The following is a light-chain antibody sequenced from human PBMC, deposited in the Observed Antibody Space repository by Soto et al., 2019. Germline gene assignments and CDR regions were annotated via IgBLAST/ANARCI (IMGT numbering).Light chain of an antibody. Sequence: AIQLTQSPSSLSASVGDRVSITCRASQGIGSALAWYQLKPGAAPTLLIYDASTLESGVPSRFSCSRSGADFTLTISSLQPEDFATYYCQNFRSSAISFGGGTKVEIK. CDR3: QNFRSSAIS. J-gene: IGKJ4*01. CDR2: DAS. CDR1: QGIGSA. V-gene: IGKV1-13*02.